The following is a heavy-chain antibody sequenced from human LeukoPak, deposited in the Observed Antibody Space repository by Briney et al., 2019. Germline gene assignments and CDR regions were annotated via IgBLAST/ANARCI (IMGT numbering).Heavy chain of an antibody. CDR2: IYYSGST. CDR3: ARYGVQLETPVDY. V-gene: IGHV4-39*01. D-gene: IGHD1-1*01. J-gene: IGHJ4*02. CDR1: GGSISSSSYY. Sequence: PSETLSLTCTVSGGSISSSSYYWGWIRQPPGKGLEWIGSIYYSGSTYYNPSLKSRVTISVDTSKNQFSLKLSSVTAADTAVYYCARYGVQLETPVDYWGQGTLVTVSS.